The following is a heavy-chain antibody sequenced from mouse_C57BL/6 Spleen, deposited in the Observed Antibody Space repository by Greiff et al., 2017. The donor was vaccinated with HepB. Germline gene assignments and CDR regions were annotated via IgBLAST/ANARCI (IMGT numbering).Heavy chain of an antibody. J-gene: IGHJ2*01. CDR1: GYTFTSYW. Sequence: QVQLQQPGAELVKPGASVKLSCKASGYTFTSYWMHWVKQRPGQGLEWIGMIHPNSGSTNYNEKFKSKATLTVDKSSNTAYMQLSSLTSEDSAVYYCATYPQQGLDYWGQGTTLTVSS. V-gene: IGHV1-64*01. D-gene: IGHD4-1*02. CDR2: IHPNSGST. CDR3: ATYPQQGLDY.